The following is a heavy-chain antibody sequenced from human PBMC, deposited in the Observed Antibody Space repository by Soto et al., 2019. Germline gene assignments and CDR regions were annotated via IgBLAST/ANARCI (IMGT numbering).Heavy chain of an antibody. V-gene: IGHV5-10-1*01. CDR2: IDPSDSYT. CDR1: GYSFTSYW. CDR3: ARRGSGSYYKGEYYYGMDV. D-gene: IGHD3-10*01. J-gene: IGHJ6*02. Sequence: GESLKISCKGSGYSFTSYWISWVRQMPGKGLEWMGRIDPSDSYTNYSPSFQGHVTISADKSISTAYLQWSSLKASDTAMYYCARRGSGSYYKGEYYYGMDVWGQGTTVTVS.